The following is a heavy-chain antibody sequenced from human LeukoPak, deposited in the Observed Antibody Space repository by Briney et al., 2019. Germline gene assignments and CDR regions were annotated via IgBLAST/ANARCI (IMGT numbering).Heavy chain of an antibody. Sequence: GGSLRLSCAGSGFTFSSNAMSWVRQAPGKGLEWVSVINDSGGSTYYADSVKGRFTISRDNSKNTLYLQMNSLRAEDTAVYYCAKGEGFDPWGQGTLVTVSS. CDR3: AKGEGFDP. J-gene: IGHJ5*02. CDR1: GFTFSSNA. V-gene: IGHV3-23*01. CDR2: INDSGGST.